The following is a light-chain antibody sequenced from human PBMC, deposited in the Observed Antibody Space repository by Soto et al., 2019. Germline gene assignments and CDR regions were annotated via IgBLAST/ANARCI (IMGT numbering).Light chain of an antibody. CDR1: GSDVGFYNY. CDR3: SSYAGTNNHHA. J-gene: IGLJ1*01. CDR2: EVT. V-gene: IGLV2-8*01. Sequence: QSVLTQAPAASGSPGESVTISCTGSGSDVGFYNYVSWYQQHPGKVPKLIIYEVTKRPSGVPDRFSGSKSGNTASLTVSGLQAEDEADYYCSSYAGTNNHHAFGTGTTVTVL.